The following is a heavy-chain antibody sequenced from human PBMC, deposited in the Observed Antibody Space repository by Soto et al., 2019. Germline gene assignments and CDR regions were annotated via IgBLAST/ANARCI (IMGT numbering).Heavy chain of an antibody. V-gene: IGHV3-30*04. D-gene: IGHD3-22*01. Sequence: QVQLVKSGGGVVQPGRSLSLSCAASGFSFSDYSMHWVRQAPGKGLEWVASISSTGMKQYYGDSVKGRLTISRDTSKNTLYLQMSSLRVEDTAVYYCARESWYSDSSGNYYSNYFDSWGQGTLVTVSS. CDR3: ARESWYSDSSGNYYSNYFDS. CDR1: GFSFSDYS. CDR2: ISSTGMKQ. J-gene: IGHJ4*02.